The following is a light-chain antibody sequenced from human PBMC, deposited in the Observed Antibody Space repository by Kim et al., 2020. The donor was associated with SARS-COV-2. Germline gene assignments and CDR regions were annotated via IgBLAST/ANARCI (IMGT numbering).Light chain of an antibody. CDR2: GAS. CDR3: QQYDDWPVYS. J-gene: IGKJ2*03. CDR1: QSVGSN. V-gene: IGKV3-15*01. Sequence: VVMTQSPASLSVSPGERVTLSCRASQSVGSNLAWYQQRPGQVPRLLIYGASNRATGIPDRFSGSGSGTEFTVTISSLQSEDCAVYYCQQYDDWPVYSFGPGTKLEIK.